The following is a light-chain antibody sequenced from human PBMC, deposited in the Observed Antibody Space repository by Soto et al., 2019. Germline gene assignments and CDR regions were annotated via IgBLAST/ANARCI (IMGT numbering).Light chain of an antibody. CDR2: AAS. J-gene: IGKJ1*01. V-gene: IGKV1-39*01. CDR3: QQSYSTPWT. Sequence: DIQMTQSPSSLSASVGDRVTITCRASQSITTYLNWYQQKPGEAPKLLIYAASSLETGVPSTLRGSGSGTNFTLTISSLQPEDFATYYCQQSYSTPWTFGQGTKVEIK. CDR1: QSITTY.